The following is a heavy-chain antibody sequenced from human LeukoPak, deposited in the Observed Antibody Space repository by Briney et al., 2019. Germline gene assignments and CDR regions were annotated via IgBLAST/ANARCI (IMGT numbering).Heavy chain of an antibody. CDR2: IYPGDSDT. D-gene: IGHD3-16*01. J-gene: IGHJ6*02. CDR3: ARLMITFGGVPAPFGMDV. Sequence: GESLKISCKGSGYSFTSYWIGWERQMPGKGLEWMGIIYPGDSDTRYSPSFQGQVTISADKSISTAYLQWSSLKASDTAMYYCARLMITFGGVPAPFGMDVWGQGTTVTVSS. CDR1: GYSFTSYW. V-gene: IGHV5-51*01.